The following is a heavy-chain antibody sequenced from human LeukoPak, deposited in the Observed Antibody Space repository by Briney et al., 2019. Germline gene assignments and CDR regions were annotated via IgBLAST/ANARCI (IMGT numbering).Heavy chain of an antibody. CDR1: GGSISSYY. CDR3: ARDGGGQLWPLFDY. J-gene: IGHJ4*02. V-gene: IGHV4-59*01. Sequence: PSETLSLTCAVPGGSISSYYWSWIRQPPGKGLEWIGYIYYSVSTNYNPSLKSRVPISVDTSKNQFSLKLSSVTAADTAVYYCARDGGGQLWPLFDYWGEGTLVTVSS. CDR2: IYYSVST. D-gene: IGHD5-18*01.